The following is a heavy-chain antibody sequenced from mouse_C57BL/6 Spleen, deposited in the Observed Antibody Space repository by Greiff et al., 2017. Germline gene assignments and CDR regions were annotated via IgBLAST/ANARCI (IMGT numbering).Heavy chain of an antibody. Sequence: EVHLVESGGGLVQPGGSMKLSCVASGFTFSNYWMNWVRQSPEKGLEWVAQIRLKTGNYATHYAESVKGRFTISRDDSTSRVYLQLNNSGAEDTGIYYCTGSYYGNFFAYWGQGTPVTVSA. CDR3: TGSYYGNFFAY. CDR1: GFTFSNYW. J-gene: IGHJ3*01. D-gene: IGHD2-10*01. CDR2: IRLKTGNYAT. V-gene: IGHV6-3*01.